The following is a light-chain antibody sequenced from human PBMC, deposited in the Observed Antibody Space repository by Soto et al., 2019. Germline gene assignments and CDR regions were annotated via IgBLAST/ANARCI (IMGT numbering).Light chain of an antibody. V-gene: IGKV1-9*01. CDR3: RQLNSYPPP. CDR1: QGISSY. Sequence: DIQLTQSPSFLSASVGDRVTITCRASQGISSYLAWYQQKPGKAPKLLIYAASTLQSGVPSRFSGSGSGTEFTLTISSLQPEDFATYYCRQLNSYPPPFGPGTKVDIK. J-gene: IGKJ3*01. CDR2: AAS.